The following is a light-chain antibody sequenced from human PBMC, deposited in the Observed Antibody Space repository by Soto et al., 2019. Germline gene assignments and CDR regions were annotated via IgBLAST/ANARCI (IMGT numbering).Light chain of an antibody. CDR1: SYDVGGYNY. CDR2: EVS. V-gene: IGLV2-14*01. Sequence: QSALTQPASVSGSPGQSITISCTGTSYDVGGYNYVSWYQQYPGKAPKLMIYEVSERPSGVSNRFSGSKSGDTASLTISGLQAEDEAYYYCSSYTTSSTMMFGGGTKLTV. J-gene: IGLJ3*02. CDR3: SSYTTSSTMM.